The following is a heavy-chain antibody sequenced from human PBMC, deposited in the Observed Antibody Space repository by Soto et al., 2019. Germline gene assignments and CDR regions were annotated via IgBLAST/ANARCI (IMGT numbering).Heavy chain of an antibody. D-gene: IGHD4-17*01. CDR3: ARVDYGGNSGYYGMDV. Sequence: QVQLVQSGAEVKKPGASVKVSCKVSGYTLTELSMHWVRQAPGKGLEWMGGFDPEDGETIYAQKFQGRVTMTRDTSTSTVYMELSSLRSEDTAVYYCARVDYGGNSGYYGMDVWGQGTTVTVSS. V-gene: IGHV1-24*01. CDR2: FDPEDGET. J-gene: IGHJ6*02. CDR1: GYTLTELS.